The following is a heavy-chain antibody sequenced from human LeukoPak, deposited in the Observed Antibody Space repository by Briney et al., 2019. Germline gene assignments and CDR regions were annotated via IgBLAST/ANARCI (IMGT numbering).Heavy chain of an antibody. CDR3: ARDYLRYGDYAGSGFQP. D-gene: IGHD4-17*01. CDR1: GFTFSSYS. CDR2: ISSSTNTI. V-gene: IGHV3-48*04. Sequence: PGGSLRLSCVASGFTFSSYSMNWVRQAPGKGLEWVSYISSSTNTIYYADSVKGRFTISRDNAKNSLYLQMNSLGAEDTALYHCARDYLRYGDYAGSGFQPWGQGTLVTVSS. J-gene: IGHJ1*01.